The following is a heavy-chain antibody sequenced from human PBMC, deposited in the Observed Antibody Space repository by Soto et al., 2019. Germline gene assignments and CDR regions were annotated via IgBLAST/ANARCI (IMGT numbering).Heavy chain of an antibody. J-gene: IGHJ2*01. D-gene: IGHD3-22*01. CDR2: ISYDGSNK. CDR1: GFTFSSYG. CDR3: AKRHYYDSSGYWYFDL. V-gene: IGHV3-30*18. Sequence: QVQLVESGGGVVQPGRSLRLSCAASGFTFSSYGMHWVRQAPGKGLEWVAVISYDGSNKYYADSVKGRFTISRDNSKNTLYLQMNSLRAEDTAVYYCAKRHYYDSSGYWYFDLWGRGTLVTVSS.